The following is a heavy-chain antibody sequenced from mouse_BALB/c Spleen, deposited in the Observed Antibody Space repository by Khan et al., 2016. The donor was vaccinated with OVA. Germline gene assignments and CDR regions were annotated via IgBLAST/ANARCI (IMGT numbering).Heavy chain of an antibody. CDR2: IYPGSGTT. CDR1: GYKFTDYV. Sequence: QVQLQQSGPELVKPGASVKMSCKASGYKFTDYVISWVKQRTGQGLEWFGDIYPGSGTTYYNTRFEGKATLTADKTTNTAYMQFRSLTSEDSAVYFCARNYDNDGAWFVYWGQGTLVTVSA. D-gene: IGHD2-4*01. CDR3: ARNYDNDGAWFVY. V-gene: IGHV1-81*01. J-gene: IGHJ3*01.